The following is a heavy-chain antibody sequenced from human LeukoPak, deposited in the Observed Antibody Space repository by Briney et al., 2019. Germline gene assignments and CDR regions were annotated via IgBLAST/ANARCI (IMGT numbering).Heavy chain of an antibody. CDR1: GFTFSSYW. J-gene: IGHJ6*02. Sequence: GGSLRLSCAASGFTFSSYWMSWVRQGPGKGLEFVANIKQDGSEKYYVDSVKGRFTISRDNAKNSLYLQMNSLRAEDTAMYYCARNFYGPYYYYGMDVWGQGTTVTVSS. CDR2: IKQDGSEK. D-gene: IGHD4-17*01. CDR3: ARNFYGPYYYYGMDV. V-gene: IGHV3-7*05.